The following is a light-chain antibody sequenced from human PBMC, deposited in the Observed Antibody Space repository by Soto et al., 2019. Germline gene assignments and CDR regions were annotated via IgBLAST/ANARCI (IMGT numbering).Light chain of an antibody. V-gene: IGKV1D-16*01. J-gene: IGKJ1*01. CDR2: AAS. Sequence: DIQMTQSPSSLSASVGDRVSITCRASQDIERWLAWYQQKPGEAPKVLIYAASSLQSGVPSRFSGSGSGTEFTLTVISLQSEDFAVYYCQQYINWPRTFGQGTKVDIK. CDR1: QDIERW. CDR3: QQYINWPRT.